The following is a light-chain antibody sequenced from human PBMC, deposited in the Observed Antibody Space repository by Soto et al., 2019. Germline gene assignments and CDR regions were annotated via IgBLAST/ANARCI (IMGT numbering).Light chain of an antibody. CDR3: AAWDDSLNGLYV. V-gene: IGLV1-44*01. CDR2: SND. CDR1: SSNIGSNT. Sequence: QPVLTQPPSASGTLGQRVTISCSGSSSNIGSNTVNWYQQLPGTAPKLLIYSNDQRPSGVPDRFSGSKSGTSASLAISGLQSEDEADYYCAAWDDSLNGLYVFGTGTKVTVL. J-gene: IGLJ1*01.